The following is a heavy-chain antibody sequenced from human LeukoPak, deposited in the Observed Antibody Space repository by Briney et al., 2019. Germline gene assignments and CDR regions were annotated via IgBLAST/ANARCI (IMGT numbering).Heavy chain of an antibody. V-gene: IGHV1-2*02. Sequence: ASVKVSCKASGYMFTDHYIHWVRQAPGQGLEWMGWINPNSGGINDAVKLQGRVTMTRVTSISTAYMELSRLRPDDTAVYYCARLPTYHWNDYGLDVWGQGTTVTVSS. CDR1: GYMFTDHY. J-gene: IGHJ6*02. D-gene: IGHD1-1*01. CDR2: INPNSGGI. CDR3: ARLPTYHWNDYGLDV.